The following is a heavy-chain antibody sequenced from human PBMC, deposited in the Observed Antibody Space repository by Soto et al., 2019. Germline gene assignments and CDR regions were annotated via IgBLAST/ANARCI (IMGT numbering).Heavy chain of an antibody. CDR3: ARGRYGDY. V-gene: IGHV1-18*01. CDR1: GYGFTTYG. CDR2: ISAHNGNT. Sequence: QVHLVQSGAEGKKPGASVKVSCKGSGYGFTTYGITWVQQAPGQGLEWMAWISAHNGNTNYAQKLQGRVTVTRDTSTSTAYMELRSLRSDDTAVYYCARGRYGDYWGQGALVTVSS. J-gene: IGHJ4*02. D-gene: IGHD1-1*01.